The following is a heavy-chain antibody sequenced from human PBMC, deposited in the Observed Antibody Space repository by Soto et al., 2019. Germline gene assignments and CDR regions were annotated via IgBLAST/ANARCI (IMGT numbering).Heavy chain of an antibody. J-gene: IGHJ4*02. CDR1: GFTFSDYG. V-gene: IGHV1-18*01. Sequence: QIQLVQSGAEVKKPGASVKVSCKASGFTFSDYGFSWVRQAPGRGLEWMGWLSAYNGETNYRQNSEGRVAMTTDAATTTAYMELRSLTVDDTAVYYCVRDQQWLLPVPLSLDYWGQGTVVTVSS. CDR2: LSAYNGET. CDR3: VRDQQWLLPVPLSLDY. D-gene: IGHD6-19*01.